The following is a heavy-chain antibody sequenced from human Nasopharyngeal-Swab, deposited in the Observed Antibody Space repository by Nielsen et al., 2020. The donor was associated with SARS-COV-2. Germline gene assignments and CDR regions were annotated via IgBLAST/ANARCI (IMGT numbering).Heavy chain of an antibody. J-gene: IGHJ5*02. CDR3: ARQDLTYYDILTGYSTLNWFDP. CDR2: INHSGST. CDR1: GGSFSGYY. D-gene: IGHD3-9*01. Sequence: GSLRLSCAVYGGSFSGYYWSWIRQPPGKGLEWIGEINHSGSTYYNPSLKSRVTISVDTSKNQFSLKLSSVTAADTAVYYCARQDLTYYDILTGYSTLNWFDPWGQGTLVTVSS. V-gene: IGHV4-34*01.